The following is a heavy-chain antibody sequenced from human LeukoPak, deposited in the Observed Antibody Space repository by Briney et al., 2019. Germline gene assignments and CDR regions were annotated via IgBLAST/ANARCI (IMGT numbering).Heavy chain of an antibody. J-gene: IGHJ4*02. V-gene: IGHV3-23*01. Sequence: GGSLRLSCAATGFSFSSYAMSWVRQAPGKGLEWVSAISGSGGSTYYAYSVKGRFTISRDNDNNTLYLQMNSLRAEGKGVYYCAKRWALIRSLFDFWGQGTLVSVSS. CDR2: ISGSGGST. CDR1: GFSFSSYA. CDR3: AKRWALIRSLFDF. D-gene: IGHD1-26*01.